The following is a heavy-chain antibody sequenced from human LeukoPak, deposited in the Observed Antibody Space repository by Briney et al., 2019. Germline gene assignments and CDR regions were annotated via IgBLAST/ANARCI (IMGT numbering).Heavy chain of an antibody. CDR1: GSTFSSYW. V-gene: IGHV3-7*01. D-gene: IGHD6-19*01. Sequence: GGSLRLSCAASGSTFSSYWMSWVRQAPGKGLEWVANVKQDGSEKYYVDSVKGRFTISRDNAKNSLYLQMNSLRAEDTAVYYCARAGVAGREAYFDYWGQGTLVTVSS. CDR2: VKQDGSEK. CDR3: ARAGVAGREAYFDY. J-gene: IGHJ4*02.